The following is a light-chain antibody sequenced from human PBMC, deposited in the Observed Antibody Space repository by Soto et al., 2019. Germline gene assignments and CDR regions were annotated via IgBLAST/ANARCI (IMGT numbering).Light chain of an antibody. J-gene: IGKJ1*01. Sequence: EIVMTQSPATLSVSPGERVTLSCRASQSVSSNLAWYQQKPGQAPRLLIYGASTRATGIPVRFSGSGSGTEFTLTISSLQSEDFAVYYCQQYNNWPPWTFGQGTKVEFK. CDR1: QSVSSN. V-gene: IGKV3-15*01. CDR3: QQYNNWPPWT. CDR2: GAS.